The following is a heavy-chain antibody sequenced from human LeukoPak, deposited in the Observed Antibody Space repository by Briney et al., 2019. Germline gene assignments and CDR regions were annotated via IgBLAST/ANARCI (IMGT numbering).Heavy chain of an antibody. D-gene: IGHD3-22*01. V-gene: IGHV4-30-2*01. CDR1: GFTFSSSA. Sequence: LRLSCAASGFTFSSSAMSWIRQPPGKGLEWIGYIYHSGSTYYNPSLKSRVTISVDRSKNQFSLKLSSVTAADTAVYYCARAPYYYDSSGYFDYWGQGTLVTVSS. CDR3: ARAPYYYDSSGYFDY. CDR2: IYHSGST. J-gene: IGHJ4*02.